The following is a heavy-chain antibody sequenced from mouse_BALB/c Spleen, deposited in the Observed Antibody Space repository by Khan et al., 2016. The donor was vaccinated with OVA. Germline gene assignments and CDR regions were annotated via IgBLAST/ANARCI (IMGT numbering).Heavy chain of an antibody. V-gene: IGHV1-4*01. Sequence: QVQLQQSGAELARPGASVKMSCKASGYTFTNYTIHWVKQRPGQGLEWIGYINPSSGYTNYNQNYNDKATLTTDRSSSTAYMQLSRLTSDDSAVDYWVRIPIPPYHIDYWGQGTTLTVSS. CDR3: VRIPIPPYHIDY. CDR2: INPSSGYT. J-gene: IGHJ2*01. D-gene: IGHD6-1*01. CDR1: GYTFTNYT.